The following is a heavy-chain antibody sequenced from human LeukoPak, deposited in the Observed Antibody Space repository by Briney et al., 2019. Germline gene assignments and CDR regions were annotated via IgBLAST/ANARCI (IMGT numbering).Heavy chain of an antibody. V-gene: IGHV3-21*01. CDR2: ISRSGSHM. J-gene: IGHJ6*04. CDR1: GFTFSSYS. D-gene: IGHD3-10*02. CDR3: AELGITMIGGV. Sequence: GGSLRLSCGASGFTFSSYSMNWARQAPGKGLEWVSSISRSGSHMYYVDSVKGRFTISRDNAKNSLYLQMNSLRAEDTAVYYCAELGITMIGGVWGKGTTVTISS.